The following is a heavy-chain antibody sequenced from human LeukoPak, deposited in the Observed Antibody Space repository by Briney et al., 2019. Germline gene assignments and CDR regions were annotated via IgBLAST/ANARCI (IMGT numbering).Heavy chain of an antibody. CDR2: ISGRADLT. CDR1: GFTFSTYG. J-gene: IGHJ4*02. Sequence: GETLRLSCAASGFTFSTYGITWVRQAPGKGLEWVSAISGRADLTFYADSVKGRFTISRDNSKNTLYLQMNSLRTADTAVYFCAKGSTYHEFWGGYYFDFWGQGTLVTVSS. CDR3: AKGSTYHEFWGGYYFDF. V-gene: IGHV3-23*01. D-gene: IGHD3-3*01.